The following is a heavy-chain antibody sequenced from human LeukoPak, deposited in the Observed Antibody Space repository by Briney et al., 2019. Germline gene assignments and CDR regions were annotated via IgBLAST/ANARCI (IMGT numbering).Heavy chain of an antibody. V-gene: IGHV3-74*01. D-gene: IGHD3-22*01. Sequence: GGSLRLSCAASGFTFSSYWMHWVRQATGKGLVWVTRINCDGSSTIYADSVKGRFTISRDNAKNTLYLQMNSLRAEDTAVYYCARGGGYYYDSSGTLDDWGQGTLVTVSS. CDR3: ARGGGYYYDSSGTLDD. J-gene: IGHJ4*02. CDR1: GFTFSSYW. CDR2: INCDGSST.